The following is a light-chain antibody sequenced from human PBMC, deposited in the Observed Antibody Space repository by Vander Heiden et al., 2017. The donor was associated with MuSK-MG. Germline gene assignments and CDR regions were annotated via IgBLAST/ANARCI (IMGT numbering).Light chain of an antibody. CDR2: AAS. V-gene: IGKV1-39*01. CDR3: QQSDSALVT. J-gene: IGKJ4*01. CDR1: QSISPY. Sequence: DIQMTQSPSSLSASVGDRVTITCRASQSISPYLNWYQQKPGKAPNLLIYAASSLQSGVPSRFSGSGSGTDFTLTISRLQPEDFATYYCQQSDSALVTFGGGTKVEIK.